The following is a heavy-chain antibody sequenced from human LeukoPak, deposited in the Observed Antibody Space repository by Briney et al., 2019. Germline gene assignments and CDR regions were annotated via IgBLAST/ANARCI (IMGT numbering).Heavy chain of an antibody. CDR3: ARGPRMVAMNGYAFDI. D-gene: IGHD2-2*01. CDR2: IFHSGST. CDR1: GGSIGASINSPNW. J-gene: IGHJ3*02. V-gene: IGHV4-4*02. Sequence: SETLSLTCAVSGGSIGASINSPNWWSWVRQPPGKGLEWIGEIFHSGSTNYNPSLKSRVTMSVDKSKNQFSLNLTSVTAADTAMYYCARGPRMVAMNGYAFDIWGPGTTVIVSS.